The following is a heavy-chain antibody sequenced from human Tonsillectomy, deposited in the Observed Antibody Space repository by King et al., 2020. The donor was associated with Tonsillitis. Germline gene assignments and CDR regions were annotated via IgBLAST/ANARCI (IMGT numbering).Heavy chain of an antibody. CDR3: ASGAAYYYYGMDV. D-gene: IGHD4/OR15-4a*01. CDR1: GFTVSNNY. CDR2: IYNGGIT. V-gene: IGHV3-53*04. J-gene: IGHJ6*01. Sequence: VQLVESGGGLVQPGGSLRLSCAASGFTVSNNYMSWARQAPGKGREWGSVIYNGGITYYANSVNGRFTISRHNSKHTLYLQMNSLRAEDTAVYYFASGAAYYYYGMDVWGQGTTVTVSS.